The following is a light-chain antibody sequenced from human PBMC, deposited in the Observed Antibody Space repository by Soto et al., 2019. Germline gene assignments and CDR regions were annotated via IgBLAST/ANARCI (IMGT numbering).Light chain of an antibody. V-gene: IGLV2-14*01. Sequence: QSALTQPASVSGSAGQSITISCTGASSDVGAYDYVSWYQQHPGKAPKLMIFDVSNRPSGVSNRFSGSKSGNTASLTISGLQAEDEADYYCSSYTSTSTGVFGTGT. CDR1: SSDVGAYDY. CDR2: DVS. J-gene: IGLJ1*01. CDR3: SSYTSTSTGV.